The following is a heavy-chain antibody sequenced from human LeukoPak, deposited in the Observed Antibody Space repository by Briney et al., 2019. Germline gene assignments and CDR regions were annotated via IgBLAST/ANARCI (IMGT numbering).Heavy chain of an antibody. Sequence: GGSLRLSCAAAGFTFSSYGMNWVRQAPGKGLEWGSYISSSSSTIYHADSVKGRFTISRDNAKNSVYLQMDSLRAEDTAVYYCARGEGYDFWSGYSSIYFDYWGQGTLVTVSS. V-gene: IGHV3-48*01. CDR3: ARGEGYDFWSGYSSIYFDY. J-gene: IGHJ4*02. CDR1: GFTFSSYG. CDR2: ISSSSSTI. D-gene: IGHD3-3*01.